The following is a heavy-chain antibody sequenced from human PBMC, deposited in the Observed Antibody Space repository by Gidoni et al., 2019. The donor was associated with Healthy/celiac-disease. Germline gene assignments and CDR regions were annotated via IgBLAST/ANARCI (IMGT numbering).Heavy chain of an antibody. D-gene: IGHD2-15*01. CDR1: GFTFSSHA. CDR2: ISGSGGCT. J-gene: IGHJ4*02. CDR3: AKVPRPYCSGGSCYPY. V-gene: IGHV3-23*04. Sequence: EVQLVESGGGLVQPGGSLRLSCAASGFTFSSHAMSWVRPAPGTGLEWVSAISGSGGCTHYADSVKGRFTIARDNSKNTLYLQMNSLRAEDTAVYYCAKVPRPYCSGGSCYPYWGQGTLVTVSS.